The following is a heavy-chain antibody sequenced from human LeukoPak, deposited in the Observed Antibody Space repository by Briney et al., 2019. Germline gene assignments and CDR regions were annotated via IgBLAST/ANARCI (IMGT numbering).Heavy chain of an antibody. D-gene: IGHD1-7*01. Sequence: SETLSLTCAVYGGSFSGYYWSWIRQPPGKGLEWIGEINHSGSTNYNPSLKSRVTISVDTSKNQFSLKLSSVTAADTAVYYCARGGRGITGTFTAPIDYRGQGTLVTVSS. CDR2: INHSGST. V-gene: IGHV4-34*01. CDR1: GGSFSGYY. J-gene: IGHJ4*02. CDR3: ARGGRGITGTFTAPIDY.